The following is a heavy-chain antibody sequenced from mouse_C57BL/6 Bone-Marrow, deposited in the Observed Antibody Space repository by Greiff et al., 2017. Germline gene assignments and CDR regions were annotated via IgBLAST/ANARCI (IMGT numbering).Heavy chain of an antibody. J-gene: IGHJ1*03. CDR3: VRHSVVDPYWYFDV. V-gene: IGHV10-1*01. Sequence: EVHLVESGGGLVQPKGSLKLSCAASGFSFNTYAMNWVRQAPGKGLEWVARIRSKSNNYATYYADSVKDRFTISRDDSESMLYLQTNNLKTEDTAMYYCVRHSVVDPYWYFDVWGTGTTVTVSS. D-gene: IGHD1-1*01. CDR2: IRSKSNNYAT. CDR1: GFSFNTYA.